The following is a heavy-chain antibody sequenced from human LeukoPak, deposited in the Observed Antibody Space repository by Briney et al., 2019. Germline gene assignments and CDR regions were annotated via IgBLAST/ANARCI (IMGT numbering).Heavy chain of an antibody. Sequence: GGSLRLSCAASGFTFSTFAMSWVRQAPGKGLEWVSTITGGGGSTYYADSVKGRFTISRDNSKNTLYLQMNSLRAEDTALYYCAKSSSYSVNSPPAYWGQGTLVTVSS. CDR3: AKSSSYSVNSPPAY. V-gene: IGHV3-23*01. D-gene: IGHD4-23*01. J-gene: IGHJ4*02. CDR1: GFTFSTFA. CDR2: ITGGGGST.